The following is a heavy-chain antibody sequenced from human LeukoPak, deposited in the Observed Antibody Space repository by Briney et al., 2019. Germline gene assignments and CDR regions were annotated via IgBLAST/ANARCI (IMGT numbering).Heavy chain of an antibody. CDR3: AKILREYCSPTSCYLGFAFDI. D-gene: IGHD2/OR15-2a*01. Sequence: GGSLRLSCAASGFTFSSYSMNWVRPAPGKGLAWVSSISSSSSYIYYADSVKGRFTISRDNAKNSLYLQMNSLRAEDTAVYYCAKILREYCSPTSCYLGFAFDIWGQGTMVTVSS. CDR2: ISSSSSYI. CDR1: GFTFSSYS. V-gene: IGHV3-21*01. J-gene: IGHJ3*02.